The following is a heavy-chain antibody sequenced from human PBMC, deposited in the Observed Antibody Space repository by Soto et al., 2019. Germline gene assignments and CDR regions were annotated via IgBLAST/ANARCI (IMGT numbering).Heavy chain of an antibody. J-gene: IGHJ4*02. V-gene: IGHV3-30*03. CDR3: VGGQYYFDY. CDR1: GFPFTTYG. CDR2: ISYDGSNT. D-gene: IGHD3-10*01. Sequence: QVQPVESGGGVVQPGRSLRLSCAASGFPFTTYGMHWVREGPGKGLEWVAVISYDGSNTYSADSVKGRFTISRDNSKHTLYLQMNSLRPEDTAVYYCVGGQYYFDYRGQGTLVTVSS.